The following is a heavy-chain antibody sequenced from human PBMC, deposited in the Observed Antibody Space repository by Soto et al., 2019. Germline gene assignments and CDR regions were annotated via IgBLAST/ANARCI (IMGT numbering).Heavy chain of an antibody. Sequence: QVQLVQSGAEVKKPGASVKVSCKASGYTFTSYGISWVRQAPGQGLEWMGWISAYNGNTNYAQKRQGRGTMTRDTPLSSADLELRSPGLGDTAVYYCARDSPRITLVRVGFDPWGQGTLVTVSS. V-gene: IGHV1-18*01. D-gene: IGHD3-10*01. CDR2: ISAYNGNT. CDR1: GYTFTSYG. CDR3: ARDSPRITLVRVGFDP. J-gene: IGHJ5*02.